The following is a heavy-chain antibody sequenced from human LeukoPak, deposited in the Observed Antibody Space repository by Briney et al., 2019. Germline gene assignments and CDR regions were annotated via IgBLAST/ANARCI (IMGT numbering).Heavy chain of an antibody. V-gene: IGHV4-59*01. CDR1: GGSLSSYY. CDR3: ARVSLSGTYSPFDP. D-gene: IGHD1-26*01. Sequence: SETLSLTCTVSGGSLSSYYWSWIRQPPGKGLEWMGYIYYSGSTIYNPSLKSRVTISVDTSKNQFSLKLSSVTAADTAVYYCARVSLSGTYSPFDPWGQGTLVTVSP. CDR2: IYYSGST. J-gene: IGHJ5*02.